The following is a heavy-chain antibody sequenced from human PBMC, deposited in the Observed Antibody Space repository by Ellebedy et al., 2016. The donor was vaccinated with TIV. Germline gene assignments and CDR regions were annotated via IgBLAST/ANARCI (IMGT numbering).Heavy chain of an antibody. CDR3: ARGGPYYDSGGYIYYFDY. Sequence: ASVKVSXKAFGYSFNYYGINWVRQAPGQGLEWVGWISPYSGDTNYAQNLQGRVTMTTDTSTITAYMELKSLRFDDTAVYYCARGGPYYDSGGYIYYFDYWGQGSLVTVSS. CDR2: ISPYSGDT. CDR1: GYSFNYYG. J-gene: IGHJ4*02. D-gene: IGHD3-22*01. V-gene: IGHV1-18*01.